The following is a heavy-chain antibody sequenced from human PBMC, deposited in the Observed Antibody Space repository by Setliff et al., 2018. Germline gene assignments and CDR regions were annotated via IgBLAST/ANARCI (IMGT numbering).Heavy chain of an antibody. J-gene: IGHJ4*02. V-gene: IGHV3-48*03. D-gene: IGHD3-10*01. CDR3: ARLVMRGVVDYFDY. CDR2: INSGGSLV. CDR1: GFTFSNYE. Sequence: PGGSLRLSCAASGFTFSNYEMNWVRQAPGKGLEWVSYINSGGSLVYYADSVKGRFTISRDNAKSSLYLQMNSLRADDTAVYYCARLVMRGVVDYFDYWGQGTLVTVSS.